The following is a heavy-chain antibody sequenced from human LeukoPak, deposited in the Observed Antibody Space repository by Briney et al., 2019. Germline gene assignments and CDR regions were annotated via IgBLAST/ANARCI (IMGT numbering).Heavy chain of an antibody. D-gene: IGHD2-21*02. V-gene: IGHV1-2*06. J-gene: IGHJ4*02. CDR2: INPNSGGT. CDR3: ARERSGIVVVTAPFDY. Sequence: ASVKVSCKASGYTFTGYYMHWVRQAPGQGLEWMGRINPNSGGTNYAQNFQGRVTMTRDTSISTAYMELSRLRSDDTAVYYCARERSGIVVVTAPFDYWGQGTLVTVSS. CDR1: GYTFTGYY.